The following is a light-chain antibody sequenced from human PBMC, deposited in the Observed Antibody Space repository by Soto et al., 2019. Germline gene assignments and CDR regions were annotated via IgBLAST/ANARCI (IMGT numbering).Light chain of an antibody. V-gene: IGLV2-8*01. Sequence: HSVLAQPPSASGSPGQSVGISCTGTSSDVGVYKYVSWYQQHPGKAPKLMIFEVTRRPSGVPDRFSGSKSGNTASLTVSGLQAEDEADYYCSSYAGTNNFVFGSGTKV. J-gene: IGLJ1*01. CDR1: SSDVGVYKY. CDR2: EVT. CDR3: SSYAGTNNFV.